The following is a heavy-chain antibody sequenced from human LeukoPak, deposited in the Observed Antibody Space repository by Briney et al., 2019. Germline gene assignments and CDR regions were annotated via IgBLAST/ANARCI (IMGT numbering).Heavy chain of an antibody. J-gene: IGHJ6*03. V-gene: IGHV4-34*01. Sequence: SETLSPTCAVYGGSFSGYYWSWIRQPPGKGLEWIGEINHSGSTNYNPSLKSRVTISVDTSKNQFSLKLSSVTAADTAVYYCARRRRTNGIWARYYYYMDVWGKGTTVTVSS. CDR2: INHSGST. D-gene: IGHD2-8*01. CDR3: ARRRRTNGIWARYYYYMDV. CDR1: GGSFSGYY.